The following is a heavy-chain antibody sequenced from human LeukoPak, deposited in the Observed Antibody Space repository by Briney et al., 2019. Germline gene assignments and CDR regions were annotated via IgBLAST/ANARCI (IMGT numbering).Heavy chain of an antibody. CDR2: IIAIFGTA. J-gene: IGHJ6*03. D-gene: IGHD1-26*01. CDR1: GGSFSSYA. CDR3: ASNPLGRDTRPYYYYYYMDV. Sequence: SVKVSCKASGGSFSSYAISWVRQAPGQGLEWMGGIIAIFGTANYAQKFQGRVTITTDESTSTAYMELSTLRSEDTAVYYCASNPLGRDTRPYYYYYYMDVWGKGTTVTVSS. V-gene: IGHV1-69*05.